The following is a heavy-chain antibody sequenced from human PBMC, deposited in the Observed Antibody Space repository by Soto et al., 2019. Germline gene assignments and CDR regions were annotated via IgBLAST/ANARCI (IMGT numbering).Heavy chain of an antibody. CDR1: GYTFTIYY. CDR3: ARGGRHSDYYHYYGMDV. Sequence: ASVKVSCKAFGYTFTIYYIHWVRQAPGQGLEWMGVINTSGGSPTYAQKFQDRVTMTRDTSTSTVYMELSSLRSEDTAVYYCARGGRHSDYYHYYGMDVWGQGTTVTVSS. V-gene: IGHV1-46*01. CDR2: INTSGGSP. D-gene: IGHD6-25*01. J-gene: IGHJ6*02.